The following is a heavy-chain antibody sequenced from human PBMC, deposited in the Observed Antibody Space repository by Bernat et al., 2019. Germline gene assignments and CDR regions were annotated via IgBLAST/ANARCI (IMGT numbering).Heavy chain of an antibody. CDR2: VSYDGRNK. D-gene: IGHD6-25*01. CDR1: GFTFSDYS. Sequence: VQLVESGGGVVQPGRSLRLSCVASGFTFSDYSLHWVRQAPGKGLEWVAVVSYDGRNKYYADSVQARFIISRDDSENTLYLQMDSLKSEDTAVYYCVRDGAALYYYHGMDVWGRRTTVTVSS. J-gene: IGHJ6*02. V-gene: IGHV3-30*04. CDR3: VRDGAALYYYHGMDV.